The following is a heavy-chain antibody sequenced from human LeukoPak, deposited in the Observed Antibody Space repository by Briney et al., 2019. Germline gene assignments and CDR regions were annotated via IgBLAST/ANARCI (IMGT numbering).Heavy chain of an antibody. CDR3: AKIEVATVTYYYYYYYGMDV. J-gene: IGHJ6*02. D-gene: IGHD4-17*01. Sequence: GGSLRLSCAASGFTFSSYAMSWVRQAPGKGLEWVSVISGSGGSTYYADSVKGRFTISRDNSKSTLYLQMNSLRAEDTAVYYCAKIEVATVTYYYYYYYGMDVWGQGTTVTVSS. CDR1: GFTFSSYA. CDR2: ISGSGGST. V-gene: IGHV3-23*01.